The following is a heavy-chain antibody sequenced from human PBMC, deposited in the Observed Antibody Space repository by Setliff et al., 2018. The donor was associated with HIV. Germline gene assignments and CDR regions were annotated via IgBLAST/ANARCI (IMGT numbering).Heavy chain of an antibody. V-gene: IGHV1-69*13. D-gene: IGHD6-6*01. CDR1: GGTLSTSA. CDR3: ARQKASEYSSSFWFDP. CDR2: FIPMFGIT. J-gene: IGHJ5*02. Sequence: SVKVSCKASGGTLSTSAIGWLRQAPGQGLEWMGGFIPMFGITQYAPKFQGSVTITADESTSTVYMELNSVRSEDTAVYYCARQKASEYSSSFWFDPWGQGTLVTVSS.